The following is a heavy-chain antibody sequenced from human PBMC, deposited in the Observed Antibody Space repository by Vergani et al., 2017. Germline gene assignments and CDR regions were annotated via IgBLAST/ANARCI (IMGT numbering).Heavy chain of an antibody. CDR1: GFTFSSYG. V-gene: IGHV3-30*03. Sequence: QVQLVESGGGVVQPGRSLRLSCAASGFTFSSYGMHWVRQAPGKGLEWVAVISYDGSNKYYADSVKGRFTISRDNSKNTLYLQMNSLRAEDTAVYYCARIYYDFLSGPNWFDPWGQGTLVTVSS. CDR3: ARIYYDFLSGPNWFDP. CDR2: ISYDGSNK. D-gene: IGHD3-3*01. J-gene: IGHJ5*02.